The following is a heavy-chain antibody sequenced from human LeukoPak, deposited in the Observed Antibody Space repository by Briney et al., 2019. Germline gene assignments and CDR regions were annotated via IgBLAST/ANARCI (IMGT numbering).Heavy chain of an antibody. J-gene: IGHJ5*01. V-gene: IGHV4-39*01. D-gene: IGHD3-22*01. Sequence: AETLSLTCTVSGGSVSSNSYYWGWIRQPPGKGLEWLGTIYYSGATYYNPSLESRVTIFVDTSKNQFSLRLNSVTAADTAVYYGARLSGFMNYDSGGYNRFDYWGQGALVTVSS. CDR3: ARLSGFMNYDSGGYNRFDY. CDR1: GGSVSSNSYY. CDR2: IYYSGAT.